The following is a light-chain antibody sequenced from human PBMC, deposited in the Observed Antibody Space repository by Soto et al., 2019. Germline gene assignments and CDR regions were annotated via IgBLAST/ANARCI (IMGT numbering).Light chain of an antibody. CDR2: GAS. CDR3: QQFDKWPCT. V-gene: IGKV3-15*01. Sequence: EIVMTQSPATLSVSPGESVTLSCRASQSVNSDVAWYQQKPGRAPKLLIYGASTRATGIPARFSGSGSGTEFTLTITSLQSEDFAVYWCQQFDKWPCTFGQGTKLEIK. CDR1: QSVNSD. J-gene: IGKJ2*02.